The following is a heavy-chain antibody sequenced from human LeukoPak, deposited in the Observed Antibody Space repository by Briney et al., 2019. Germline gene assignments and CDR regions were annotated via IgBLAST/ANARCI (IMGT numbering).Heavy chain of an antibody. J-gene: IGHJ1*01. D-gene: IGHD3-22*01. V-gene: IGHV3-9*01. Sequence: GGSLRLSCAASGFTFDDYAMLWVRPAPGKGRVWVSGFSWNSGSIGYADSVKGRFTISRDNAKNSLYLQMNSLRAEDTAVYYCATYSSLNRREFQYWGQGTLLTVSS. CDR3: ATYSSLNRREFQY. CDR1: GFTFDDYA. CDR2: FSWNSGSI.